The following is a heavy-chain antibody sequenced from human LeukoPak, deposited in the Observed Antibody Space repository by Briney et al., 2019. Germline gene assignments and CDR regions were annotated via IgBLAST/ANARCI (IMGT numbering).Heavy chain of an antibody. J-gene: IGHJ3*01. CDR2: INWNGGST. D-gene: IGHD6-13*01. V-gene: IGHV3-20*04. CDR1: GFTFGDSG. Sequence: GGSLRLSCAASGFTFGDSGMTWVRQVPGKGLDWASGINWNGGSTDYADSVRGRFTISRDNAKNSLYLQMNSLSAEDTAFYYCARVQSSSWTGGAFDLWGQGTMVTVSS. CDR3: ARVQSSSWTGGAFDL.